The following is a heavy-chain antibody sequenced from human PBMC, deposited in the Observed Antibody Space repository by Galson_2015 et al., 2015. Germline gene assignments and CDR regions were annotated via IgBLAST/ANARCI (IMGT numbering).Heavy chain of an antibody. V-gene: IGHV3-23*01. CDR1: GFAFASYA. CDR3: ARDGEPGGDNYPPFDY. CDR2: ISRSGDAT. J-gene: IGHJ4*02. Sequence: SLRLSCAASGFAFASYAMSWVRQAPGKGLEWVSAISRSGDATYYAGSVRGRFTISRDNSKSMLYLHMSSLRGDDTAVYYWARDGEPGGDNYPPFDYWGQGTLVTASS. D-gene: IGHD5-24*01.